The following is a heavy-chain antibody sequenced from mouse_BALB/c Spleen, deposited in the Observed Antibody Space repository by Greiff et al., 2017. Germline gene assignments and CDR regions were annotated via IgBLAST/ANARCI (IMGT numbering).Heavy chain of an antibody. CDR1: GFAFSSYD. Sequence: DVKLVESGGGLVKPGGSLKLSCAASGFAFSSYDMSWVRQTPEKRLEWVAYISSGGGSTYYPDTVKGRFTISRDNAKNTLYLQMSSLKSEDTAMYYCAISYYRYPWFAYWGQGTLVTVSA. J-gene: IGHJ3*01. V-gene: IGHV5-12-1*01. D-gene: IGHD2-14*01. CDR3: AISYYRYPWFAY. CDR2: ISSGGGST.